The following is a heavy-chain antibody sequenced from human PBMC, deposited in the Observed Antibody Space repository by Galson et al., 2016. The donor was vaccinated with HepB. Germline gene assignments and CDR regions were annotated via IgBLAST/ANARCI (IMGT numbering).Heavy chain of an antibody. Sequence: SLRLSCAASGFTFSSYSMNWVRQAPGKGLEWVSYISSSSSTIYYADSVKGRFTISRDDSKNTLYLQMNSLKTEDTAVYYCRYGMDVWGQGTTVTVSS. J-gene: IGHJ6*02. CDR1: GFTFSSYS. CDR2: ISSSSSTI. V-gene: IGHV3-48*01. CDR3: RYGMDV.